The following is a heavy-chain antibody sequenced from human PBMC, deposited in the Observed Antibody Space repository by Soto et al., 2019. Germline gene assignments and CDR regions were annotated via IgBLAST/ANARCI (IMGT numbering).Heavy chain of an antibody. Sequence: QVQLVQSGAEVKKPGASVKVSCKASGYTFTTYYIHWVRQAPGQGLEWMGVINPSGGGTSYAQKFKDRVSMTRDASTTTVYMEVRSLTYEDPALYYCARDHVGAAGYSAFWGQGTLVTVSS. CDR2: INPSGGGT. D-gene: IGHD6-13*01. V-gene: IGHV1-46*03. CDR1: GYTFTTYY. J-gene: IGHJ4*02. CDR3: ARDHVGAAGYSAF.